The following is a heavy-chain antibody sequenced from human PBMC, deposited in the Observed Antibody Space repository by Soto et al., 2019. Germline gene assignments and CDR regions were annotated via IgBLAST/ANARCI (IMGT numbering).Heavy chain of an antibody. CDR1: GGSISSYY. V-gene: IGHV4-59*01. CDR3: ARDRGELRLGEFRRIRRAAAFDI. J-gene: IGHJ3*02. CDR2: IYYSGST. Sequence: SETLSLTCTVSGGSISSYYWSWIRQPPGKGLEWIGYIYYSGSTNYNPSLKSRVTISVDTSKNQFSLKLSSVTAADTAVYYCARDRGELRLGEFRRIRRAAAFDIWGQGTMVTVSS. D-gene: IGHD3-16*01.